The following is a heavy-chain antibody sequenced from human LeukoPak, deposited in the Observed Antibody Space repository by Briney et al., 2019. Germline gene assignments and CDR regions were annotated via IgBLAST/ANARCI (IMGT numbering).Heavy chain of an antibody. V-gene: IGHV3-23*01. J-gene: IGHJ4*02. CDR2: ITGSGGST. Sequence: PGGSLRLSCAVSGFTFSTYAMSWVRQAPGKGLEWVSGITGSGGSTYYADSVKGRFTISRDNSKNTLYLQMNSLRAEDTAVYYCAAGYSSSWYLIDYWGQGTLVTVSS. CDR3: AAGYSSSWYLIDY. CDR1: GFTFSTYA. D-gene: IGHD6-13*01.